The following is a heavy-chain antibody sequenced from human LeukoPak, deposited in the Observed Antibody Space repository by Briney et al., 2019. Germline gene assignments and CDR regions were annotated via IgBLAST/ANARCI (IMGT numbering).Heavy chain of an antibody. V-gene: IGHV3-30-3*01. CDR3: ARSGCSSTSCYKNFDY. J-gene: IGHJ4*02. Sequence: GGSLGVSCAASGFTFSSYAMHWVRQAPGNGLERVAVISYDGSNRYYADSVKGRFTISRDNSKNTLYLQMNSLRAEDTAVYYCARSGCSSTSCYKNFDYWGQGTLVTVSS. CDR1: GFTFSSYA. CDR2: ISYDGSNR. D-gene: IGHD2-2*02.